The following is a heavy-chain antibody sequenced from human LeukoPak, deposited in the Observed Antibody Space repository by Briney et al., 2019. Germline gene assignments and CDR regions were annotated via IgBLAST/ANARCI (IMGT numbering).Heavy chain of an antibody. D-gene: IGHD2-15*01. V-gene: IGHV3-7*03. CDR2: IKQDGSEK. CDR1: GFTFSSYW. Sequence: GGSLRLSCAASGFTFSSYWMNWVRQAPGKGLEWVANIKQDGSEKYYVDSVKGRFTISRDTSKNTLYLQMNSLRAEDTAVYFCASRHCSGGGCYFAGADPFDYWGQGTLVTVSS. J-gene: IGHJ4*02. CDR3: ASRHCSGGGCYFAGADPFDY.